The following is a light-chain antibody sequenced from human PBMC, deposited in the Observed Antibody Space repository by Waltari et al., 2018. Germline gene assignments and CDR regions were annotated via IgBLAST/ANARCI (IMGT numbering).Light chain of an antibody. V-gene: IGKV3-20*01. CDR1: QSITHNY. CDR2: HAS. J-gene: IGKJ4*01. Sequence: DIVLTQSPGTLSLSPGERASLSCRASQSITHNYLPWYQQIPGQAPRVLIYHASTRANGIPDRFSGSGSGTDFTLTISRLEPEDFAVYYCQKYGSTPRPFGGGTKVEIK. CDR3: QKYGSTPRP.